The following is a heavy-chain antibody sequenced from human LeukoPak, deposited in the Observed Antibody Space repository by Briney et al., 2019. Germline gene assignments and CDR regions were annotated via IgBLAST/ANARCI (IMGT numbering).Heavy chain of an antibody. J-gene: IGHJ4*02. V-gene: IGHV3-21*01. CDR2: ISSCRNYI. D-gene: IGHD5-18*01. CDR1: GFTFSSYG. CDR3: ARAGDNTTMVTQ. Sequence: PGGALRLSCAASGFTFSSYGINWVRQSPGKGLDWVSFISSCRNYIYYADSVKGRFTISRDTAMNSLYLQMNSLRAEDTAVYYCARAGDNTTMVTQWGQGTLVTVSS.